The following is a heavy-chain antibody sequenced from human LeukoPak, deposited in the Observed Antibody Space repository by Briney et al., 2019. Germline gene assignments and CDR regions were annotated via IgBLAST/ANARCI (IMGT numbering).Heavy chain of an antibody. CDR3: ARAYDILTGYYIFDY. Sequence: ASVKVSCKASGYTFTSYYMHWVRQAPGQGLKWMGIINPSGGSTSYAQKFQGRVTMTRDMSTSTVYMELSSLRSEDTAVYYCARAYDILTGYYIFDYWGQGTLVTVSS. CDR2: INPSGGST. CDR1: GYTFTSYY. J-gene: IGHJ4*02. V-gene: IGHV1-46*01. D-gene: IGHD3-9*01.